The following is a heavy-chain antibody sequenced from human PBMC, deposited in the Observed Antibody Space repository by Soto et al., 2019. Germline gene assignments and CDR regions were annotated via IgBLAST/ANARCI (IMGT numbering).Heavy chain of an antibody. J-gene: IGHJ6*02. CDR2: ISAYNGNT. CDR1: GYTFTSYG. D-gene: IGHD4-4*01. Sequence: GASVKVSCKASGYTFTSYGISWVRQAPGQGLEWMGWISAYNGNTNYAQKLQGRVTMTTDTSTSTAYMELRSLRSDDTAVYYCARMTTVTTPKYYYYYGMDVWGQGTTVTVSS. CDR3: ARMTTVTTPKYYYYYGMDV. V-gene: IGHV1-18*04.